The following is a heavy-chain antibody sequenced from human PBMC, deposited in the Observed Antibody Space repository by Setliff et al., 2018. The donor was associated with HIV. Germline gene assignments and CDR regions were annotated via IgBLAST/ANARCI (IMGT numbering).Heavy chain of an antibody. Sequence: ASVKVSCKASGYTFIKYYMHWVRQAPGQGPEWVGGIIPIFGTINYARKFQGRVTMTSDSSTSTVYMELRSLRSEDTSVYYCARRWKSRATHAAFDFWGQGTMVTVSS. D-gene: IGHD1-26*01. V-gene: IGHV1-46*01. CDR1: GYTFIKYY. J-gene: IGHJ3*01. CDR2: IIPIFGTI. CDR3: ARRWKSRATHAAFDF.